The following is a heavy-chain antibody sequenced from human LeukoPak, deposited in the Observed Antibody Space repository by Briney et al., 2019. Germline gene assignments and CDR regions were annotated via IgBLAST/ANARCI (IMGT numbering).Heavy chain of an antibody. D-gene: IGHD2-15*01. CDR2: IYYSGST. Sequence: SETLSLTCTVSGGSISSSSYYWGWIRQPPGKGLEWIGSIYYSGSTYYNPSPKSRVTISVDTSKNQFSLKLSSVTAADTAVYYCARHSGFSGCSGGSCYFGYWGQGTLVTVSS. CDR1: GGSISSSSYY. V-gene: IGHV4-39*01. CDR3: ARHSGFSGCSGGSCYFGY. J-gene: IGHJ4*02.